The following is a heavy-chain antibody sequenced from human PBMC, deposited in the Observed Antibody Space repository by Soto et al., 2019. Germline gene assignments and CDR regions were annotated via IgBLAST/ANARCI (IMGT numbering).Heavy chain of an antibody. CDR3: ARAPHCSGGSCYDYYYGMDV. Sequence: SETLSLTCAVSSGSIDNVYWWSWVRQSPGKGLEWIGETSHDGVTNYNPSLEGRVTISIDKSKNQFYLDLNSVTAADTAMYYCARAPHCSGGSCYDYYYGMDVWGQGTTVTVSS. D-gene: IGHD2-15*01. V-gene: IGHV4-4*02. CDR1: SGSIDNVYW. CDR2: TSHDGVT. J-gene: IGHJ6*02.